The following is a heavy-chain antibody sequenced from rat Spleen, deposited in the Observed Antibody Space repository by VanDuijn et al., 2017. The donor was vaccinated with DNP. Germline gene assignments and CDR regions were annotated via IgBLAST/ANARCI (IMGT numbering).Heavy chain of an antibody. V-gene: IGHV5-7*01. D-gene: IGHD1-2*01. J-gene: IGHJ2*01. CDR2: ITYDGSRT. CDR1: GFPFSDYN. CDR3: ARHRIYYSSYLYPHY. Sequence: EVQLVESGGGLVQPGRYLKLSCSASGFPFSDYNMAWVSQAPKKCLVWVATITYDGSRTYYRDSVKGRFTISSDNAKSTQYRQMDSLRSEDTATYYCARHRIYYSSYLYPHYWGQGVMVTVSS.